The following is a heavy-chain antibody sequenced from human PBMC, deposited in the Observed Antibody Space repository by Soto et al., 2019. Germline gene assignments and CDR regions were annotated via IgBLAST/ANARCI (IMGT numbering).Heavy chain of an antibody. V-gene: IGHV4-31*03. J-gene: IGHJ6*02. Sequence: SETLSLTCTVSGGSISSGGYYWSWIRHHPGKGLEWIGYIYYSGSTYYNPSLKSRVTISVDTSKNQFSLKLSSVTAADTAVYYCAREDNPYSSSSNGMDVRGQGTTVTVSS. D-gene: IGHD6-6*01. CDR2: IYYSGST. CDR3: AREDNPYSSSSNGMDV. CDR1: GGSISSGGYY.